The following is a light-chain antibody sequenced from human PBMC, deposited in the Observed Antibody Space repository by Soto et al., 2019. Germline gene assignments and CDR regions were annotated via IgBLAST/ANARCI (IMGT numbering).Light chain of an antibody. Sequence: EIVMTQSPATLSVSPGERATLSCRASQSVSSNLAWYQQKPGQAPRLLIYGASTRATGIPARFSGSGSGTEFPLTISSLQSEDFAVYYCQQYGTWWTFGQGTKVEIK. J-gene: IGKJ1*01. CDR3: QQYGTWWT. V-gene: IGKV3-15*01. CDR1: QSVSSN. CDR2: GAS.